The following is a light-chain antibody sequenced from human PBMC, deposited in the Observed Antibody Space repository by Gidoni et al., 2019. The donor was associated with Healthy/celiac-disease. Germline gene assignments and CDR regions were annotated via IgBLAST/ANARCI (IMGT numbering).Light chain of an antibody. CDR3: QQSYSTLVT. J-gene: IGKJ2*01. CDR2: AAS. V-gene: IGKV1-39*01. CDR1: QSISSY. Sequence: DIQMTQSPSSQSPSVGDRVTITCRASQSISSYLNWYQQKPGKAPKLLIYAASSLQSAVPSRFSGSGSGTDFTLTISSLQPEDFATYYCQQSYSTLVTFGQGTKLEIK.